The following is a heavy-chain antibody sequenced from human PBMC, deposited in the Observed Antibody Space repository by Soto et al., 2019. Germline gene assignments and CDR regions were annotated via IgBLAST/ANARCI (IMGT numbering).Heavy chain of an antibody. CDR1: GLTFSSYS. D-gene: IGHD2-2*01. Sequence: EVNLVESGGGLAQRGGSLRLSCEASGLTFSSYSMFWIRQAPGKGLEWVAHISGSGSAMNYTDSVKGRFIISRDNAKNSLFLHMNSLRDKDTAVYYCARVVQFRASCSRISCDYHYYAMDVWGQGTRVTVSS. V-gene: IGHV3-48*02. CDR3: ARVVQFRASCSRISCDYHYYAMDV. CDR2: ISGSGSAM. J-gene: IGHJ6*02.